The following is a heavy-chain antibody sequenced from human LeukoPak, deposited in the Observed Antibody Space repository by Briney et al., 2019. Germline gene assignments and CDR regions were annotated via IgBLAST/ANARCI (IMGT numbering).Heavy chain of an antibody. V-gene: IGHV3-74*01. Sequence: PGGSLRLSCAASGFTFSSYWMHWVRQAPGKGLVWVSRINSDGSSTTYADSVKGRFTISRDNAKNTLYLQMNSLRAEDTAVYYCARQIDYYGSGSFDYWGQGTLVTVSS. J-gene: IGHJ4*02. CDR1: GFTFSSYW. CDR3: ARQIDYYGSGSFDY. CDR2: INSDGSST. D-gene: IGHD3-10*01.